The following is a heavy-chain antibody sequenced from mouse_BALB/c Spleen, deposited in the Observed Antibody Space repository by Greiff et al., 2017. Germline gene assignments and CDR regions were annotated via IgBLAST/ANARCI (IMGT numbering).Heavy chain of an antibody. CDR1: GFTFSNYW. CDR2: IRLKSNNYAT. J-gene: IGHJ2*01. Sequence: EVKLEESGGGLVQPGGSMKLSCVASGFTFSNYWMNWVRQSPEKGLEWVAEIRLKSNNYATHYAESVKGRFTISRDDSKSSVYLQMHNLRAEDTGIYYCTRGENDGYYFDYWGQGTTLTVSS. V-gene: IGHV6-6*02. CDR3: TRGENDGYYFDY. D-gene: IGHD2-3*01.